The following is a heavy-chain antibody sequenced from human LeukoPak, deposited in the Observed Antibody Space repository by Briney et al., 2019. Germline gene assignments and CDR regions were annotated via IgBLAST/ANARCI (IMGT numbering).Heavy chain of an antibody. V-gene: IGHV3-74*01. D-gene: IGHD3-22*01. CDR2: INSDGSST. J-gene: IGHJ4*02. Sequence: PGGSLRLSCAASGFTFSSYWMHWVRQAPGMGLVWVSRINSDGSSTSYADSVKGRFTISRDNAKNTLYLQMNSLRAEDTAVYYCARETSGYFDYWGQGTLVTVSS. CDR3: ARETSGYFDY. CDR1: GFTFSSYW.